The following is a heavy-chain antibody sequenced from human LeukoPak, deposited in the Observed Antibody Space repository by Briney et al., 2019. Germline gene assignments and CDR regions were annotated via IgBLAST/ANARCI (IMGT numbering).Heavy chain of an antibody. CDR2: ISYDGSNK. D-gene: IGHD6-13*01. J-gene: IGHJ6*02. CDR1: GFTFSSYA. CDR3: AKDPYYSSSWLYYYYGMDV. Sequence: GGSLRLSCAASGFTFSSYAMHWVRQAPGKGLEWVAVISYDGSNKYYADSVKGRFTISRDNSKNTLYLQMNSLRAEDTAMYYCAKDPYYSSSWLYYYYGMDVWGQGTTVTVSS. V-gene: IGHV3-30-3*01.